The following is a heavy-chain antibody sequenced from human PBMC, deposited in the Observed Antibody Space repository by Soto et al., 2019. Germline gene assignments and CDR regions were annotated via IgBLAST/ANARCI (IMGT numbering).Heavy chain of an antibody. V-gene: IGHV2-5*02. CDR3: AHSERSRYEQYPYYYRHMDD. Sequence: QITLKESGPTLVKPTQTLTLTCTFSGFSLSTSGVGVGWIRQPPGKALEWLALIYWDDDKPYSPSLKSRLNINKDTHTNHVALTMNNLDPVHTTTHHCAHSERSRYEQYPYYYRHMDDWGKGTTVTVSS. CDR1: GFSLSTSGVG. CDR2: IYWDDDK. D-gene: IGHD5-12*01. J-gene: IGHJ6*04.